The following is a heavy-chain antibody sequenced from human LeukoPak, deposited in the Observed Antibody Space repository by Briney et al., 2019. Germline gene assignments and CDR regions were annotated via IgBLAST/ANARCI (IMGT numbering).Heavy chain of an antibody. D-gene: IGHD5-24*01. J-gene: IGHJ4*02. V-gene: IGHV4-59*01. CDR3: ARDGSNYYFDY. Sequence: SETLSLTCTVSGGSISSYYWSWIRQPPGKGLEWIGYIYYSGSTNYNPSLKSRVTISVDTSKNQFSLKLSSVTAADTAVYYCARDGSNYYFDYWGKGTLVTVSS. CDR2: IYYSGST. CDR1: GGSISSYY.